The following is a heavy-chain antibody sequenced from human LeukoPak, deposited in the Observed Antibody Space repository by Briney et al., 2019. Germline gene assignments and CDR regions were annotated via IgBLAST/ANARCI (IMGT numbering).Heavy chain of an antibody. V-gene: IGHV4-39*07. CDR3: ARVFLYYYGSGPTPQHFDY. CDR1: GGSISSSSYY. J-gene: IGHJ4*02. Sequence: SETLSLTCTVSGGSISSSSYYWGWIRQPPGKGLEWIGSIYYSRSTYYNPSLKSRVTISVDTSKNQFSLKLSSVTAADAAVYYCARVFLYYYGSGPTPQHFDYWGQGTLVTVSS. D-gene: IGHD3-10*01. CDR2: IYYSRST.